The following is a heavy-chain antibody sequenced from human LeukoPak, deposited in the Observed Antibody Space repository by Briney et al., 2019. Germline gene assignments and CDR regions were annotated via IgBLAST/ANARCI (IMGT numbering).Heavy chain of an antibody. Sequence: PSETLSRTCAVYGWSFSGYYWSWIRQPAGKGLEWIGRIYTSGSTNYNPSLKSRVTMSVDTSKNQFSLKLSSVTAADTAVYYCARDYYGSGSLYWFDPWGQGTLVTVSS. V-gene: IGHV4-4*07. D-gene: IGHD3-10*01. CDR2: IYTSGST. J-gene: IGHJ5*02. CDR1: GWSFSGYY. CDR3: ARDYYGSGSLYWFDP.